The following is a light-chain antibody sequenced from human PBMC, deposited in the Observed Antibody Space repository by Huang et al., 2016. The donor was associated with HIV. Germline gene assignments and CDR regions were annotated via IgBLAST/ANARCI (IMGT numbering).Light chain of an antibody. CDR2: AAS. Sequence: DIRMTQSPSSLSASVGDGVAITCRSSQSIGAYLNWYQQKPGKAPDLLIYAASTLQSGVPSRFNGSGSGSDFTLTISSLQVEDLATYYCQQSFRTPYTVGQGSKLEIK. V-gene: IGKV1-39*01. J-gene: IGKJ2*01. CDR3: QQSFRTPYT. CDR1: QSIGAY.